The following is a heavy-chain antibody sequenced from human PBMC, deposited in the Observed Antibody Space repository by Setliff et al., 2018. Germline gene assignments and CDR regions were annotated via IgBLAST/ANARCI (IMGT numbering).Heavy chain of an antibody. Sequence: PSETLSLTCAVYGGSFSGYYWSWIRQPPGKGLEWIGEINHSGSTNYNPPLKSRVTISVDTSKNQFSLKLSSVTAADTAVYYCARDRITIFGVVIPFDYWGQGTLVTVSS. V-gene: IGHV4-34*01. D-gene: IGHD3-3*01. CDR3: ARDRITIFGVVIPFDY. J-gene: IGHJ4*02. CDR1: GGSFSGYY. CDR2: INHSGST.